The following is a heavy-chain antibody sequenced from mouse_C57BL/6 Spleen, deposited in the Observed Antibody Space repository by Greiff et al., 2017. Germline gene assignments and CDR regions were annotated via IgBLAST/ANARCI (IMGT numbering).Heavy chain of an antibody. CDR3: TGRWLLLLYYFDY. Sequence: EVQLVESGGGLVQPGGSMKLSCVASGFTFSNYWMNWVRQSPEKGLEWVAQIRLKSDNYATHYAESVKGRFTISRDDSKSSVYLQMNNLRAEDTGIYYCTGRWLLLLYYFDYWGQGTTLTVSS. D-gene: IGHD2-3*01. CDR2: IRLKSDNYAT. J-gene: IGHJ2*01. CDR1: GFTFSNYW. V-gene: IGHV6-3*01.